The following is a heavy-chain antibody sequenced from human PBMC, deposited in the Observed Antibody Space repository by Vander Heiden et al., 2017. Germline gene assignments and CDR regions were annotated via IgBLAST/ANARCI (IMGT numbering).Heavy chain of an antibody. Sequence: QVQLVGSGRGVVQPGRSLRLSCAASGFTFSSYGMHWVRQAPGKGLEWVAVIWYDGSNKYYADSVKGRFTISRDNSKNTLYLQMNSLRAEDTAVYYCARDQGRGYFDYWGQGTLVTVSS. J-gene: IGHJ4*02. V-gene: IGHV3-33*01. CDR3: ARDQGRGYFDY. CDR2: IWYDGSNK. D-gene: IGHD1-26*01. CDR1: GFTFSSYG.